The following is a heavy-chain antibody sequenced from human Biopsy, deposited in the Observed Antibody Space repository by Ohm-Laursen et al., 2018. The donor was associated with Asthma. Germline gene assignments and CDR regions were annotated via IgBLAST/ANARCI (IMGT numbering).Heavy chain of an antibody. V-gene: IGHV1-3*01. J-gene: IGHJ3*02. Sequence: GASVKVSCKASGYTFINYAIHWVRQAPGQRLGWMGWINAGNGNTKYSQKFQGRVTISRDTSASTAYMDLSSLRSEDTAVYYCARTYYDFLTGQVNDAFAMWGQGTMVAVSS. CDR2: INAGNGNT. D-gene: IGHD3-9*01. CDR1: GYTFINYA. CDR3: ARTYYDFLTGQVNDAFAM.